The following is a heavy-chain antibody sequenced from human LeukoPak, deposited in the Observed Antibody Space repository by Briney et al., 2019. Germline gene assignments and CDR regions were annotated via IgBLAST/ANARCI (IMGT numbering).Heavy chain of an antibody. V-gene: IGHV3-21*01. D-gene: IGHD2-8*01. CDR1: GFTFSSYS. CDR2: ISSSSSYI. J-gene: IGHJ4*02. CDR3: ARGMRSTLVDY. Sequence: GGSLRLSCAASGFTFSSYSMNWVRQAPGKGLEWVSSISSSSSYIYYADSVKGRFTISRDNAKNSLYLRMNSLRAEDTAVYYCARGMRSTLVDYWGQGTLVTVSS.